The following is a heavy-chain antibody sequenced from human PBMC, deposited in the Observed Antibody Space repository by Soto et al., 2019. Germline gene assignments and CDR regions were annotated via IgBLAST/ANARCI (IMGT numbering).Heavy chain of an antibody. D-gene: IGHD7-27*01. J-gene: IGHJ4*02. CDR1: GGSISSSSYY. Sequence: SETLSLTCTVSGGSISSSSYYWGWIRQPPGKGLEWIGNVYYTGSTNYNPSLKSRVTMSVDTSKNQFSLNLTSLTAADTAIYYCGRANWYSEYWGQGTLITVSS. V-gene: IGHV4-39*07. CDR2: VYYTGST. CDR3: GRANWYSEY.